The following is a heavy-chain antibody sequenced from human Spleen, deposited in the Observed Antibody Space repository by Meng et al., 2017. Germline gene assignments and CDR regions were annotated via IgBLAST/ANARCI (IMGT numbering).Heavy chain of an antibody. J-gene: IGHJ3*02. V-gene: IGHV3-48*03. CDR2: ISSGGSTM. CDR1: GFTFSTYE. Sequence: GESLKISCAASGFTFSTYEMNWVRQAPGKGLEWVSYISSGGSTMYYADSVKGRFTVSRDNAKNSLYLQMNALRAEDTAVYYCARQYLWDEYVYSNAFQIWGQGTMVTVSS. CDR3: ARQYLWDEYVYSNAFQI. D-gene: IGHD3-16*01.